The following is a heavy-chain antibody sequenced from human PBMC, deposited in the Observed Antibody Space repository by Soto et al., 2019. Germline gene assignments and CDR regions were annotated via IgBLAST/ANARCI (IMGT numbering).Heavy chain of an antibody. V-gene: IGHV1-69*01. D-gene: IGHD4-17*01. CDR2: IIPIFGTA. Sequence: QVQLVQSGAEVKKPGSSVKVSCKASGGTFTSYAISWVRQAPGQGLEWMGGIIPIFGTANYAQKFQGRVTITADASTSTAYMELSSLRSEDTAIYYCAKQGGGVYGGNPFLVYGMDVWGQGTTVTVSS. CDR3: AKQGGGVYGGNPFLVYGMDV. CDR1: GGTFTSYA. J-gene: IGHJ6*02.